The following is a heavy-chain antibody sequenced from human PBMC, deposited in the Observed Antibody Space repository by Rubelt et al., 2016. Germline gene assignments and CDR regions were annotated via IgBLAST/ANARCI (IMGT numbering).Heavy chain of an antibody. D-gene: IGHD3-10*01. J-gene: IGHJ6*02. CDR3: ANLGVPRGMDV. V-gene: IGHV3-30*02. Sequence: DSVKGRFTISRDNSKNTLYLQMNSLRAEDTAVYYCANLGVPRGMDVWGQGTTVTVSS.